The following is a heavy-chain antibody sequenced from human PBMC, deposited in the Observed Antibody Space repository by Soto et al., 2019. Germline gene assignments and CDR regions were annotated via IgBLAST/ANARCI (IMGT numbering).Heavy chain of an antibody. Sequence: QVQLVESGGGVVQPGRSLRLSCAASGFTFSSYGMHWVRQAPGKGLEWVAVISYDGSNKYYADAVKGRFTISRDNSKNTLYLQMNSQRAEDTAVYYCANESCCDDRAPLFDLWGRGTLVTVSS. CDR2: ISYDGSNK. J-gene: IGHJ2*01. D-gene: IGHD1-1*01. CDR3: ANESCCDDRAPLFDL. V-gene: IGHV3-30*18. CDR1: GFTFSSYG.